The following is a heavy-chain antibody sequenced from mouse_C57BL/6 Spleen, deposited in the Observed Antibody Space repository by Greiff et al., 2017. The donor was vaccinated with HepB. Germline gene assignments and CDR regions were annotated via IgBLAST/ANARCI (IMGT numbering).Heavy chain of an antibody. CDR3: EIRYWYFDV. J-gene: IGHJ1*03. V-gene: IGHV1-42*01. CDR2: INPSTGGT. CDR1: GYSFTGYY. Sequence: EVQLQQSGPELVKPGASVKISCKASGYSFTGYYMNWVKQSPEKSLEWIGEINPSTGGTTYNQKFKAKATLTVDKSSSTAYMQLKSLTSEDSAVYYCEIRYWYFDVWGTGTTVTVSS.